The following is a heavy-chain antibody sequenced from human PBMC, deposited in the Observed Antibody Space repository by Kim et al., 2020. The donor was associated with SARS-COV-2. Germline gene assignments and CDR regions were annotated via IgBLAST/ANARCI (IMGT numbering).Heavy chain of an antibody. J-gene: IGHJ4*02. Sequence: GGSLRLSCAASGFTFSNYAITWVRQAPGKGLEWISGISASGATTYYADSVKGRFTVSRDNSKTTLFLQLNSLRAEDTAVYYCAKDEGGSSTWYLDYWGQGARVTVPS. CDR1: GFTFSNYA. CDR2: ISASGATT. V-gene: IGHV3-23*01. D-gene: IGHD6-13*01. CDR3: AKDEGGSSTWYLDY.